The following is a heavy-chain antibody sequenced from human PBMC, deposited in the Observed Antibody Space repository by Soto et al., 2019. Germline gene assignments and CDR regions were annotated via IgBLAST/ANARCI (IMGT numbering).Heavy chain of an antibody. J-gene: IGHJ6*03. V-gene: IGHV4-31*03. CDR3: ARAPMVRGVVGYYSYMDV. Sequence: QVQLQESGPGLVKPSQTLSLTCTVSGGSISSGGYYWSWIRQHPGKGLEWIGYIYYSGSTYYNPSLKGRVTISVETSKNQFSLKLSSVTAADTAVYYCARAPMVRGVVGYYSYMDVWGKGTTVTVSS. D-gene: IGHD3-10*01. CDR1: GGSISSGGYY. CDR2: IYYSGST.